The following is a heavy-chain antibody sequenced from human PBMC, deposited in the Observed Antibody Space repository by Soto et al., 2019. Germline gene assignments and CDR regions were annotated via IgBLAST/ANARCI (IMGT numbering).Heavy chain of an antibody. CDR1: GYTFTNYD. J-gene: IGHJ6*03. CDR2: MNPKSGNT. V-gene: IGHV1-8*01. D-gene: IGHD2-21*02. CDR3: ARVPSRVTTLVTYYYYMDV. Sequence: ASVKVSCKASGYTFTNYDINWVRQTTGQGLEWMGWMNPKSGNTGYSQKFQGRVTMTRDTSIDTGYMDLSSLTSNDTAVYYCARVPSRVTTLVTYYYYMDVWGKGTKVTVSS.